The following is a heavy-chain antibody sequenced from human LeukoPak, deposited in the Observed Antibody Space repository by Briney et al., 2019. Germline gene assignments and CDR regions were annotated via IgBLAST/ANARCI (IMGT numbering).Heavy chain of an antibody. CDR3: AIHREMATIDY. CDR1: GGSLSSSSYC. Sequence: SETLSLTCTVSGGSLSSSSYCWGWIRQPPGKGLEWHGCIYFSGSTYYNPSRKSRVTISVDTSKNQFSQKLSSVTAADTAVYYCAIHREMATIDYWGQGTLVTVSS. J-gene: IGHJ4*02. D-gene: IGHD5-24*01. V-gene: IGHV4-39*01. CDR2: IYFSGST.